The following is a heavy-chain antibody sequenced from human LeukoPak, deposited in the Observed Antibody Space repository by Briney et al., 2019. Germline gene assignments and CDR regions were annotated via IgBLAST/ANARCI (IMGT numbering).Heavy chain of an antibody. CDR1: GGTFSSYA. D-gene: IGHD2-15*01. V-gene: IGHV1-69*04. CDR2: IIPILGIA. Sequence: ASVKVSCKASGGTFSSYAISWVRQAPGQGLEWMGRIIPILGIANYAQKFQGRVTMTTDTSTSTAYMELRSLRSDDTAVYYCARDAASKRLFDYWGQGTLVTVSS. J-gene: IGHJ4*02. CDR3: ARDAASKRLFDY.